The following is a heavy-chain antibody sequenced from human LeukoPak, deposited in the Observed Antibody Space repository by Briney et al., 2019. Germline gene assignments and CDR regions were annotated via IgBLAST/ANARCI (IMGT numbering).Heavy chain of an antibody. D-gene: IGHD6-13*01. Sequence: ASVKVSCKGSGYTFTSFGISWVRQAPGQGLEWMGWISAYNGNTNYAEKFRGRVTMTRDTSTSTVYMELSSLRSEDTAVYYCARGGLAAAGSDYWGQGTLVTVSS. CDR1: GYTFTSFG. CDR2: ISAYNGNT. CDR3: ARGGLAAAGSDY. J-gene: IGHJ4*02. V-gene: IGHV1-18*01.